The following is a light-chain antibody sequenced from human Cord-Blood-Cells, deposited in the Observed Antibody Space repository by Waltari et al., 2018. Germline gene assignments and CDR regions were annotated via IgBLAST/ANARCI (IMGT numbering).Light chain of an antibody. CDR3: QQSYSTPYT. J-gene: IGKJ2*01. CDR1: QSISSY. CDR2: AAS. Sequence: DIQMTQSPSSLSASVGDRVTITYRASQSISSYLKWYQQKPGKAPKLLLYAASSLQSGVPASISGSGSETDVTLTISSLQPEDFATYYCQQSYSTPYTFGQGTKLEIK. V-gene: IGKV1-39*01.